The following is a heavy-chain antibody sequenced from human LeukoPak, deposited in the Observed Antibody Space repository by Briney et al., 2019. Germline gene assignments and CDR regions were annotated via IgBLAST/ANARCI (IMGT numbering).Heavy chain of an antibody. CDR1: GFTLSDYF. V-gene: IGHV3-72*01. J-gene: IGHJ3*02. Sequence: GGSLRLSCAASGFTLSDYFMDWVRQAPGKGLEWVGRTRNKANSYSTEYAASVKGRFNISRDESKNSLYLQMNSLKTEDTAVYYCARGYDGSANDAFHIWGQGTMVTVSS. D-gene: IGHD1-26*01. CDR3: ARGYDGSANDAFHI. CDR2: TRNKANSYST.